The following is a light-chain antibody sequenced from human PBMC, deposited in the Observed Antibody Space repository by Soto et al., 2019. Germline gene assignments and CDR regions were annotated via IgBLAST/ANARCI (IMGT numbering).Light chain of an antibody. CDR1: SSDVGGYNY. CDR2: DVS. V-gene: IGLV2-14*01. J-gene: IGLJ1*01. Sequence: QSALTQPASVSGSPGQSITISCTGTSSDVGGYNYVSWYQQHTGKAPKLMIYDVSNRPSGVSNRFSGSKSGNTASLTISGLQAEDEADYYCSSYTTSSTLLYVFGIGTKLTVL. CDR3: SSYTTSSTLLYV.